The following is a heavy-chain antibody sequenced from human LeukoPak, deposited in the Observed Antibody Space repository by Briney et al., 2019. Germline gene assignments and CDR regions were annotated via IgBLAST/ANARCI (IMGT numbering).Heavy chain of an antibody. Sequence: SETLSLTCAVYGGSFSGYCWSWIRQPPGKGLEWIGEINHSGSTNYNPSLKSRVTISVDTSKNQFSLKLSSVTAADTAVYYCARVDNVVVVPAAHTNWFDPWGQGTLVAVSS. V-gene: IGHV4-34*01. D-gene: IGHD2-2*01. CDR1: GGSFSGYC. J-gene: IGHJ5*02. CDR2: INHSGST. CDR3: ARVDNVVVVPAAHTNWFDP.